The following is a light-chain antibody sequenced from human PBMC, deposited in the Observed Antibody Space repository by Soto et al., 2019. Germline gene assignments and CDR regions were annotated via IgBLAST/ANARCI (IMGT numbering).Light chain of an antibody. Sequence: EIVLTQSPGTLSLSPGERATLSCRASQSFNYNFLAWYQQKPGQAPRLLIYGASSRATGIPDRFSGSGSGTEFTLTISKLEPEDFALYYCQQYGSSPRTFGGGTKVEIK. J-gene: IGKJ4*01. V-gene: IGKV3-20*01. CDR2: GAS. CDR3: QQYGSSPRT. CDR1: QSFNYNF.